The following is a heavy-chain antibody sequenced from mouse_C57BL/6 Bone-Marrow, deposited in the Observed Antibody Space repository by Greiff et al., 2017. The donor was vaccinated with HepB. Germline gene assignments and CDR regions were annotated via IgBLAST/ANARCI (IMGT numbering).Heavy chain of an antibody. D-gene: IGHD1-1*01. J-gene: IGHJ1*03. V-gene: IGHV1-72*01. CDR1: GYTFTSYW. CDR2: IDPNSGGT. CDR3: ARGPSNYYYGNWYFDV. Sequence: QVQLQQPGAELVKPGASVKLSCKASGYTFTSYWMHWVKQSPGRGLEWIGRIDPNSGGTKYNEKFKSKATLTVDKPSSTAYVQLSSLTSEDSAVYYCARGPSNYYYGNWYFDVWGTGTTVTVSS.